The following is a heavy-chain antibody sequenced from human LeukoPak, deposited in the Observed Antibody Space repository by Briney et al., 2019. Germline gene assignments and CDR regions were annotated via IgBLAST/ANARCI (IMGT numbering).Heavy chain of an antibody. J-gene: IGHJ4*02. CDR3: ARVGGWLHRFGLFSTHFDY. V-gene: IGHV4-31*03. D-gene: IGHD6-19*01. CDR2: IYYSGST. CDR1: GGSISSGGYY. Sequence: PSETLSLTCTVSGGSISSGGYYWSWIRQHPGKGLEWIGYIYYSGSTYYNPSLKSRVTISVDTSKNQFSLKLSSVTAADTAVYYCARVGGWLHRFGLFSTHFDYWGQGTLVTVSS.